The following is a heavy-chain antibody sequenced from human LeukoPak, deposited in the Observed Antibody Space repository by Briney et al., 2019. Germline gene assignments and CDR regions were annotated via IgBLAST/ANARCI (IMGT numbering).Heavy chain of an antibody. J-gene: IGHJ5*02. D-gene: IGHD5-24*01. CDR3: ARHPSGRMWLQQGGWFDP. CDR2: MYHNGST. Sequence: SETLSLTCTVSGGSTSSISYYWGWIRQPPGRGLEWIGSMYHNGSTYYNPSLTSRVTISVDASKNQFSLKLSSVTAADTAVYYCARHPSGRMWLQQGGWFDPWGQGTPVTVSS. V-gene: IGHV4-39*01. CDR1: GGSTSSISYY.